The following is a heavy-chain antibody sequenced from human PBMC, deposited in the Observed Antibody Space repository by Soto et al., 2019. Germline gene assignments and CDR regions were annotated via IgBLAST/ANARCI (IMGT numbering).Heavy chain of an antibody. CDR3: AKHLKITRGAVAGSGDVNYYGMDV. J-gene: IGHJ6*02. V-gene: IGHV3-23*01. Sequence: GGSLRLSCAASGFTFSSYAMSWVRQAPGKGLEWVSAISGSGGSTYYADSVKGRFTISRDNSKNTLYLQMNSLRAEDTAVYYCAKHLKITRGAVAGSGDVNYYGMDVWGQGTTVTVSS. D-gene: IGHD6-19*01. CDR2: ISGSGGST. CDR1: GFTFSSYA.